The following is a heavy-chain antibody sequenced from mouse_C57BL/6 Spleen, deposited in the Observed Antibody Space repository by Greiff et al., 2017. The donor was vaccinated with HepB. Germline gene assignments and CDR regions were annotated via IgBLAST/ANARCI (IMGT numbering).Heavy chain of an antibody. Sequence: EVQLQQSGPELVKPGASVKISCKASGYSFTGYYMNWVKQSPEKSLEWIGEINPGTGGTTYNQKFKAKATLTVDKSSSTAYMQLKSLTSEDSAVYYCAREAYYSNYSDYWGQGTTLTVSS. CDR2: INPGTGGT. J-gene: IGHJ2*01. V-gene: IGHV1-42*01. CDR3: AREAYYSNYSDY. CDR1: GYSFTGYY. D-gene: IGHD2-5*01.